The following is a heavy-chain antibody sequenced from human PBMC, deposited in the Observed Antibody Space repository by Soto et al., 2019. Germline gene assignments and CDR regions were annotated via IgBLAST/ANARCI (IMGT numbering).Heavy chain of an antibody. Sequence: ASVKVSCKASGYTFTSYGISWVRQAPGQGLEWMGWISAYNGNTNYAQKLQGRVTMTTDTSTSTAYMELRGLRSDDTAVYYCARDADYDFWSGYSPRHPYNWFDPWGQGTLVTVSS. V-gene: IGHV1-18*04. J-gene: IGHJ5*02. CDR2: ISAYNGNT. CDR1: GYTFTSYG. CDR3: ARDADYDFWSGYSPRHPYNWFDP. D-gene: IGHD3-3*01.